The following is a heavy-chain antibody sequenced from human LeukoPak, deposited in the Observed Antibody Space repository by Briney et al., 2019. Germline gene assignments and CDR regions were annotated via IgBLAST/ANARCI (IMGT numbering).Heavy chain of an antibody. CDR3: ARASIVGATFYDY. CDR2: IYYSGST. J-gene: IGHJ4*02. V-gene: IGHV4-59*01. CDR1: GGSISSYY. Sequence: SETLSLTCTVSGGSISSYYWSWIRQPPGKGLEWIGYIYYSGSTNYNPPLKSRVTISVDTSKNQFSLKLSSVTAADTAVYYCARASIVGATFYDYWGQGTLVTVSS. D-gene: IGHD1-26*01.